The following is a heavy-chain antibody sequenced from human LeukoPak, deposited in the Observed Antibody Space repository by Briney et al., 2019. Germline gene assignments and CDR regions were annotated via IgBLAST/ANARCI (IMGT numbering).Heavy chain of an antibody. CDR3: ARDLADCSGGSCYSDYYYGMDV. J-gene: IGHJ6*02. V-gene: IGHV3-33*01. D-gene: IGHD2-15*01. CDR2: IWNDGSNK. Sequence: GGSLRLSCAASGFTFSSYGMHWVRQAPGKGLEWVAVIWNDGSNKYYADSVKGRFTISRDNSKNTLYLQMNSLRAEDTAVYYCARDLADCSGGSCYSDYYYGMDVWGQGTTVTVSS. CDR1: GFTFSSYG.